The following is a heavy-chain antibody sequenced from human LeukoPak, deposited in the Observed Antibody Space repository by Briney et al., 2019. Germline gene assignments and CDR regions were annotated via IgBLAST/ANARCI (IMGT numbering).Heavy chain of an antibody. CDR3: ARQGFADVSFDY. CDR2: IYTSGRT. CDR1: GGSISSGSYY. Sequence: SETLSLTCNVSGGSISSGSYYWGWIRQPPGKGLEWIGGIYTSGRTYNNPSLKSRVTMSVDTSKNQFSLNLRSVTAADTAVYYCARQGFADVSFDYWGQGSLVTVSS. V-gene: IGHV4-39*01. J-gene: IGHJ4*02.